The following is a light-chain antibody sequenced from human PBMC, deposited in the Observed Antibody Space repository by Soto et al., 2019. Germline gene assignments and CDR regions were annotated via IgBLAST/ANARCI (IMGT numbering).Light chain of an antibody. CDR2: DAS. J-gene: IGKJ4*01. Sequence: DIQMTQSRSSLSASVGDRVTITCQASQDISNYLNWYQQKPGKAPKLLIYDASNLETGAPSRFSGSGSGTDFTFTISSLQPEDIATYYCQQYDNLRLTFGGGTKVDIK. V-gene: IGKV1-33*01. CDR1: QDISNY. CDR3: QQYDNLRLT.